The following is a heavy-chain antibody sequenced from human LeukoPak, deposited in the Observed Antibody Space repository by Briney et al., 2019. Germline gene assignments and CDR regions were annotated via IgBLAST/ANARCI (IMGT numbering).Heavy chain of an antibody. Sequence: PSETLSLTCTVSGGSISSSSYYWSWIRQPPGKGLEWIGYIYYSGSTNYNPSLKSRVTISVDTSKNQFSLKLSSVTAADTAVYYCARDLGSGSYFDYYYYYMDVWGKGTTVTVSS. V-gene: IGHV4-61*01. CDR1: GGSISSSSYY. D-gene: IGHD3-10*01. J-gene: IGHJ6*03. CDR3: ARDLGSGSYFDYYYYYMDV. CDR2: IYYSGST.